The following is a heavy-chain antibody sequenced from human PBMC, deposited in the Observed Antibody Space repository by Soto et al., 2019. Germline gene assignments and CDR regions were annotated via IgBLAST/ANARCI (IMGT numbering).Heavy chain of an antibody. D-gene: IGHD1-26*01. V-gene: IGHV3-30*18. CDR3: AKGGGSARDFDY. J-gene: IGHJ4*02. CDR2: TSYDGNNK. Sequence: PGGSLRLSCTGSGFTFGNYGMHCVRQAPGKGLEWVASTSYDGNNKYYADSLKGRFTISRDNSKKMVYLQMTSLGPEDTAVYYCAKGGGSARDFDYWGQGALVTVSS. CDR1: GFTFGNYG.